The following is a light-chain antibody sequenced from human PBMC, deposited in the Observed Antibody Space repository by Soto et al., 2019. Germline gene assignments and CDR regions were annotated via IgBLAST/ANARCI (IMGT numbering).Light chain of an antibody. CDR1: QYINTR. Sequence: EIVVTQSPATLSSFPGDRVTLSCRASQYINTRLAWYQHRPGQSPRLLIYQTSLRAAGIPARFSASGSGTDFTLTISDVQPEDFALYYCHQRQSLPRTFGQGTKVDIK. J-gene: IGKJ1*01. V-gene: IGKV3-11*01. CDR2: QTS. CDR3: HQRQSLPRT.